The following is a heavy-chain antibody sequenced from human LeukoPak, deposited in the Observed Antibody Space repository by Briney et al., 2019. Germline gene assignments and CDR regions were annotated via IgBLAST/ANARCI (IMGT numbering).Heavy chain of an antibody. Sequence: ASVKVSCKASGYTFTGYYMHWVRQAPGQGLEWMGWISPNSGGTNYAQKSQGRVTMTRDTSISTAYMELSRLRSDDTAVYYCARGPIYDFWSGYLYYYYYYYMDVWGKGTTVTVSS. J-gene: IGHJ6*03. CDR1: GYTFTGYY. CDR3: ARGPIYDFWSGYLYYYYYYYMDV. CDR2: ISPNSGGT. D-gene: IGHD3-3*01. V-gene: IGHV1-2*02.